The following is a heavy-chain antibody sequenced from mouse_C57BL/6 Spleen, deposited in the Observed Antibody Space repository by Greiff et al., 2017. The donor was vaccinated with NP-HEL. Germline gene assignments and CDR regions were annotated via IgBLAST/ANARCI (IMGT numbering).Heavy chain of an antibody. V-gene: IGHV1-26*01. CDR3: ARGSYDYDEAFAY. J-gene: IGHJ3*01. D-gene: IGHD2-4*01. CDR1: GYTFTDYY. CDR2: INPNNGGT. Sequence: EVKLQQSGPELVKPGASVKISCKASGYTFTDYYMNWVKQSHGKSLEWIGDINPNNGGTSYNQKFKGKATLTVDKSSSTAYMELRSLTSEDSAVYYCARGSYDYDEAFAYWGQGTLVTVSA.